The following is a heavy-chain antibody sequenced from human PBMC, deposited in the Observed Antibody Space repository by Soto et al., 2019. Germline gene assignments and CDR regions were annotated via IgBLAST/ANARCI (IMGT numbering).Heavy chain of an antibody. V-gene: IGHV4-31*03. J-gene: IGHJ6*02. CDR1: GGSISSGGYY. CDR3: ARAAGGRTTMVRGSLGGMDV. Sequence: PSETLSLTCTVSGGSISSGGYYWSWIRQHPGKGLEWIGYIYYSGSTYYNPSLKSRVTISVDTSKNQFSLKLSSVTAADTAVYYCARAAGGRTTMVRGSLGGMDVWGQGTTVTVSS. CDR2: IYYSGST. D-gene: IGHD3-10*01.